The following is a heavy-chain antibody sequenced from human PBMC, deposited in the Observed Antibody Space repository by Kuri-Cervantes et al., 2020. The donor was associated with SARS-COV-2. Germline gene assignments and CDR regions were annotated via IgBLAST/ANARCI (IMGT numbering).Heavy chain of an antibody. CDR1: GGSISSSSYY. Sequence: ESLKISCPVSGGSISSSSYYWGWIRQPPGKGLVWIGSIYYSGSTYYNPSLKSRVTISVDTSKNQFSLKLRSVTAADTAVYYCARHGDSGWYNYYYYMDVWGKGTTVTVSS. CDR2: IYYSGST. CDR3: ARHGDSGWYNYYYYMDV. J-gene: IGHJ6*03. V-gene: IGHV4-39*01. D-gene: IGHD6-19*01.